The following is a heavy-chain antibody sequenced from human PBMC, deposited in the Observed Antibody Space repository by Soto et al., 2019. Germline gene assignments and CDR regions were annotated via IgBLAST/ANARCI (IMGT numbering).Heavy chain of an antibody. J-gene: IGHJ4*02. D-gene: IGHD4-17*01. CDR3: TTGVLPDYGDLDY. Sequence: GGSLRLSCAASGFTFSNAWMSWVRQAPGKGLEWVGRIKSKTDGGTTDYAAPVKGRFTISRDDSKNTLYLQMNSLKTEDTAVYYCTTGVLPDYGDLDYWGQGTLVTVSS. CDR1: GFTFSNAW. V-gene: IGHV3-15*01. CDR2: IKSKTDGGTT.